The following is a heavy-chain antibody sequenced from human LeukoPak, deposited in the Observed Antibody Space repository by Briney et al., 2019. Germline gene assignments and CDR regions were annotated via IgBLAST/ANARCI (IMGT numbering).Heavy chain of an antibody. D-gene: IGHD6-6*01. V-gene: IGHV4-39*01. CDR3: ARRQYSSSVRAFDI. Sequence: NPSETLSLTCTVSGGSISSSSYYWGWIRQPPGKGLEWIGSIYYSGSTYYNPSLKSRVTISVDTSKNQFSLKLSSVTAADTAVYYCARRQYSSSVRAFDIWGQGTMVTVSS. CDR1: GGSISSSSYY. J-gene: IGHJ3*02. CDR2: IYYSGST.